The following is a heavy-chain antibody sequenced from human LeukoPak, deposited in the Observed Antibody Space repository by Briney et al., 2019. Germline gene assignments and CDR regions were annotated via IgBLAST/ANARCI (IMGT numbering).Heavy chain of an antibody. CDR1: GFTFSDYA. CDR3: AKGGDGYNYYFDY. CDR2: ISGGGGSI. J-gene: IGHJ4*02. V-gene: IGHV3-23*01. Sequence: GGSLRLSCTASGFTFSDYAMSWVRQAPGKGLEWVSGISGGGGSIRYADSVKGRFIISRDNSKNTLYLQMNSLRAEDTAVYYCAKGGDGYNYYFDYWGQETLVTVSS. D-gene: IGHD5-24*01.